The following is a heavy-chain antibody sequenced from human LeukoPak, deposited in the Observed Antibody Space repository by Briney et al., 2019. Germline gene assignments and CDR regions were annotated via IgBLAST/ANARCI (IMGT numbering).Heavy chain of an antibody. CDR1: GFTFSSYG. Sequence: GRSLRLSCAASGFTFSSYGMSWVRQAPGKGLEWVSFITTNGGSTSYADSVDDRFTLSRDNPRNTLYMQMNSLRDEDTAVYYCAIMHGYYDGTGYWVQWGQGTLVTVSS. V-gene: IGHV3-23*01. CDR2: ITTNGGST. CDR3: AIMHGYYDGTGYWVQ. J-gene: IGHJ1*01. D-gene: IGHD3-22*01.